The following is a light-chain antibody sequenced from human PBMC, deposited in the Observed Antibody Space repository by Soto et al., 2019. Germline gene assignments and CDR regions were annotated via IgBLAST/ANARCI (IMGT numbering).Light chain of an antibody. V-gene: IGKV1-5*03. CDR3: QRSDSYSFT. CDR2: RAS. CDR1: QSINSW. J-gene: IGKJ3*01. Sequence: DIQMTQSPSTLSASVGDRVTITCRASQSINSWLAWYQQKPGKAPRLLIYRASSFEGGVPSRFSGSGSGAEFTLSSSSLESDYFATYYCQRSDSYSFTFGPGTKVEIK.